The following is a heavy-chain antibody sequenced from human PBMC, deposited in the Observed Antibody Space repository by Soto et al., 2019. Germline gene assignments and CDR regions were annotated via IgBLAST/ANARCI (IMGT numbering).Heavy chain of an antibody. CDR2: ISWNSGSI. D-gene: IGHD3-3*01. CDR1: GFTFDDYA. Sequence: LRLSCAASGFTFDDYAMHWVRQAPGKGLEWVSGISWNSGSIGYADSVKGRFTISRDNAKNSLYLQMNSLRAEDTALYYCAITLSARVYDSGGAFDIWGQVTMVTVS. V-gene: IGHV3-9*01. J-gene: IGHJ3*02. CDR3: AITLSARVYDSGGAFDI.